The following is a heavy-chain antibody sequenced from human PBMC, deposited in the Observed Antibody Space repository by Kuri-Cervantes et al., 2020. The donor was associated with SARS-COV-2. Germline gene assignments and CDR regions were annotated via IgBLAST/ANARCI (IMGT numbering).Heavy chain of an antibody. CDR1: GGSISSDLFF. V-gene: IGHV4-39*07. CDR2: IYYSGAT. J-gene: IGHJ5*02. Sequence: GSLRLSCTVSGGSISSDLFFWVWIRQPPGKGLEWIGSIYYSGATYYNPSLKSRVTISVDTSKNQFSLKLSSVTAADTAVYYCARTKGTIFGVVNWFDPWGQGTLVTVSS. CDR3: ARTKGTIFGVVNWFDP. D-gene: IGHD3-3*01.